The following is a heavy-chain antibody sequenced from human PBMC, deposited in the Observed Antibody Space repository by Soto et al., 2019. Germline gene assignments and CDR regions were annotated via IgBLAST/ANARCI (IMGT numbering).Heavy chain of an antibody. V-gene: IGHV1-69*12. J-gene: IGHJ6*02. CDR2: IIPIFGTA. D-gene: IGHD6-13*01. CDR3: ARSGIAAASFYYYSMDV. CDR1: GGTFSSYA. Sequence: QVQLVQSGAEVKKPGSSVKVSCKASGGTFSSYAISWVRQAPGQGLEWMGGIIPIFGTANYAQKFQGRVKITADESTSTAYMELSSLRSEDTDVYYCARSGIAAASFYYYSMDVWGQGTTVTVSS.